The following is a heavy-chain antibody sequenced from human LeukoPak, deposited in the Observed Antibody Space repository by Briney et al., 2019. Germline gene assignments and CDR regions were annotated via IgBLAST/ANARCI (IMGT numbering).Heavy chain of an antibody. CDR1: GYSFTSYW. CDR2: IYPGDSDT. J-gene: IGHJ6*02. V-gene: IGHV5-51*01. D-gene: IGHD4-11*01. CDR3: ATTTPPPGYYYGMDV. Sequence: GESLKISCKGSGYSFTSYWIGWVRQMPGKGLEWMGIIYPGDSDTRYSPSFQDQVTISADKSISTAYLQWSSLRASDTAMYYCATTTPPPGYYYGMDVWGQGTTVTVSS.